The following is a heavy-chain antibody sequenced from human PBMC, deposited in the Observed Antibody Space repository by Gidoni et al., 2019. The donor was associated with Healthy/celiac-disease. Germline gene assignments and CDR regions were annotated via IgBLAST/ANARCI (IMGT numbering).Heavy chain of an antibody. CDR3: ARASSYCSSTSCSDAFDI. V-gene: IGHV3-21*01. J-gene: IGHJ3*02. Sequence: EVQLVESGGGLVKPGGSLLLSCAASGFTFSSYSMNWVRQAPGKGLEWVSSISSSSSYIYYADSVKGRFTISRDNAKNSLYLQMNSLRAEDTAVYYCARASSYCSSTSCSDAFDIWGQGTMVTVSS. CDR1: GFTFSSYS. CDR2: ISSSSSYI. D-gene: IGHD2-2*01.